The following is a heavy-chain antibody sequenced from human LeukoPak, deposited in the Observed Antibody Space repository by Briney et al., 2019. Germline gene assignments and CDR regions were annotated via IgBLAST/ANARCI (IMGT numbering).Heavy chain of an antibody. CDR1: GGSISSYY. J-gene: IGHJ5*02. CDR2: IYTSGST. Sequence: PSETLSLTCTVSGGSISSYYWSWIRQPPGKGLERIGYIYTSGSTNYNPSLKSRVTISVDTSKNQFSLKLSSVTAADTAVYYCARGTTHRLSWFDPWGQGTLVTVSS. V-gene: IGHV4-4*09. CDR3: ARGTTHRLSWFDP. D-gene: IGHD1-7*01.